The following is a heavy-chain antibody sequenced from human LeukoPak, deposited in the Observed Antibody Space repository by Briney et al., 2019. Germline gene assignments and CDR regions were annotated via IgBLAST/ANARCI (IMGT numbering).Heavy chain of an antibody. CDR3: AREDCSGGSCYYGGPFDY. CDR1: GGTFSRYA. CDR2: IIPIFGTT. D-gene: IGHD2-15*01. V-gene: IGHV1-69*05. J-gene: IGHJ4*02. Sequence: SVKVSCKASGGTFSRYAITWVRQAPGQGLEWMGRIIPIFGTTKYAQKFQGRVTITTDESTSTTYMDLSSLRSEDTAVYYCAREDCSGGSCYYGGPFDYWGQGTLVTVSS.